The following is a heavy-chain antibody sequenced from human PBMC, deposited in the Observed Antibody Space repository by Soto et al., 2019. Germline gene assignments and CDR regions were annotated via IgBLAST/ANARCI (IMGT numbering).Heavy chain of an antibody. D-gene: IGHD2-21*02. CDR3: AREVVTETTLGDFDF. V-gene: IGHV1-69*01. J-gene: IGHJ4*02. CDR2: IIPFCGTP. Sequence: QVHLVQSGAEVKKSGSSVRVSCTASGGTFTNDAISWVRQAPGQGLEWLGRIIPFCGTPDYSQSFQGRLTITADESTGTAYMDLRSLRSDDTAVYYCAREVVTETTLGDFDFWGQGTLVTVSS. CDR1: GGTFTNDA.